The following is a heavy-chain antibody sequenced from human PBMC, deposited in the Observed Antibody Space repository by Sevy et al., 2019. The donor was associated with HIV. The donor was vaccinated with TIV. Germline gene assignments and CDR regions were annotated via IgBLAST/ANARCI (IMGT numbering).Heavy chain of an antibody. CDR1: GFTFNNYA. Sequence: GGSLRLSCAASGFTFNNYAMSWVRQAPGKGLEGKGLEWVSTISGGGGGTYYADSVRGRSTISRDNSKNTMYLQVTSLRVEDTAVYYCAKHYIHDIADGWYFDLWGRGTLVTVSS. V-gene: IGHV3-23*01. D-gene: IGHD6-13*01. J-gene: IGHJ2*01. CDR3: AKHYIHDIADGWYFDL. CDR2: ISGGGGGT.